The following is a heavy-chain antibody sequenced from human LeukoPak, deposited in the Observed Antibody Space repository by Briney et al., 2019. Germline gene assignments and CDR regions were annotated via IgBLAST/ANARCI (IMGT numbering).Heavy chain of an antibody. CDR2: ISGSGGST. Sequence: PGGSLRLSCAASGFTFSSYSMNWVRQAPGKGLEWVSAISGSGGSTYYADSVKGRFTTSRDNSKNTLYLQMNSLRAEDTAVYYCAKASSWYCSSTSCYRGAFDIWGQGTMVTVSS. V-gene: IGHV3-23*01. J-gene: IGHJ3*02. CDR3: AKASSWYCSSTSCYRGAFDI. CDR1: GFTFSSYS. D-gene: IGHD2-2*01.